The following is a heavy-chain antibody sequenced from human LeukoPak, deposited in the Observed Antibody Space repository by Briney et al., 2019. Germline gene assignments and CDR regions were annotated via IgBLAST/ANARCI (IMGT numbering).Heavy chain of an antibody. V-gene: IGHV3-23*01. D-gene: IGHD2-15*01. CDR3: ANPPDIVVDYYGMDV. Sequence: GEPLRLSCAASGFTFNKYAMTWVRQAPGKGLEWVSAISVTGGSTYYADSVKGRFTISRDNSENTLFLQMNSLRAEDTAVYYCANPPDIVVDYYGMDVWGRGTTVTVSS. CDR2: ISVTGGST. J-gene: IGHJ6*02. CDR1: GFTFNKYA.